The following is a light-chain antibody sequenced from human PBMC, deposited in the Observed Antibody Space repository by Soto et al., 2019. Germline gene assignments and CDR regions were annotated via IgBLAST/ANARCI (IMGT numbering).Light chain of an antibody. Sequence: EILLTQSPATLSLSPGERATLSCRAGQSVSSSYLAWYQQKPGQAPRLLIYGASSRATGIPDRFSGSGSGTDFTLTISRLEPEDFAVYYCQQYGSSPLTFGGGTKVDIK. J-gene: IGKJ4*01. CDR3: QQYGSSPLT. V-gene: IGKV3-20*01. CDR2: GAS. CDR1: QSVSSSY.